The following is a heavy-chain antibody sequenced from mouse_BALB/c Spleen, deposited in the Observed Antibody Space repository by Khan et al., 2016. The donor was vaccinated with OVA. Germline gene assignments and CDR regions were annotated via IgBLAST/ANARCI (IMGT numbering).Heavy chain of an antibody. CDR1: GYTFTDYA. J-gene: IGHJ3*01. CDR3: AIGGRFAY. D-gene: IGHD1-1*02. Sequence: QVQLQQSGAELVRPGVSLKISCKGSGYTFTDYAMHWVKQRHAKSLEWIGVISSYYGVPDYNQKFTGKATMTVDSSSSIAYLELARLTSEDSAIYYYAIGGRFAYWSQEPLVTRSA. V-gene: IGHV1S137*01. CDR2: ISSYYGVP.